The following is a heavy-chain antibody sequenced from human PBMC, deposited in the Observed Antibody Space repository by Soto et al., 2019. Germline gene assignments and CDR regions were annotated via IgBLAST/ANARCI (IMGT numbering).Heavy chain of an antibody. J-gene: IGHJ4*02. V-gene: IGHV3-73*01. CDR2: IRSKANSYAT. CDR1: GFTFSGSA. CDR3: TGVVITSGFDY. D-gene: IGHD3-22*01. Sequence: RGSLRLSCAASGFTFSGSAMHWFRQASGKGLEWVGRIRSKANSYATAYAASVKGRFTISRDDSKNTAYLQMNSLKTEDTAVYYCTGVVITSGFDYWGQGTLVTVSS.